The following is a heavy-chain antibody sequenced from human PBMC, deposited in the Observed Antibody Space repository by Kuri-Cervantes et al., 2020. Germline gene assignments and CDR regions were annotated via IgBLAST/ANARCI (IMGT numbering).Heavy chain of an antibody. J-gene: IGHJ5*02. CDR2: IIPIFGTA. V-gene: IGHV1-69*13. CDR3: ARWATPRVVPAARGGVGFDP. CDR1: GYTFSSYA. D-gene: IGHD2-2*01. Sequence: SVKVSCKASGYTFSSYAISWMRQAPGQGLEWMGGIIPIFGTANYAQKFQGRVTITADESTSTAYMELSSLRSEDTAVYYCARWATPRVVPAARGGVGFDPWAREPWSPSPQ.